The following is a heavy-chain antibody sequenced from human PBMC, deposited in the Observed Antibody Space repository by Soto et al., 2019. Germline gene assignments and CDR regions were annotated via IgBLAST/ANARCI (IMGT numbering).Heavy chain of an antibody. Sequence: QVQLQQWGPGLLKPSETLSLTCSVNGGSFSYHYWSWIRQSPGKGLEWIGEINHSGTINFNPSLKSRVTISIDTSENQFSLTLRSVTAADTAIYYCARSFRGVSLDWGQGTLVTVSS. CDR1: GGSFSYHY. V-gene: IGHV4-34*02. CDR3: ARSFRGVSLD. D-gene: IGHD3-10*01. CDR2: INHSGTI. J-gene: IGHJ4*02.